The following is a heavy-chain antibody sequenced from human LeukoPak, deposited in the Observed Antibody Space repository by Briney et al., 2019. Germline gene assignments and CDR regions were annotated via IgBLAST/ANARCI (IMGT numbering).Heavy chain of an antibody. J-gene: IGHJ4*02. CDR3: AIADKVYYDFWSGYSLGFDY. Sequence: GGSLRLSCAASGFTFSSYAMSWVRQAPGKGLEWVSAISGSGGSTYYADSVKGRYTISRDNSKNTLYLQMNSLRAEDTAVYYCAIADKVYYDFWSGYSLGFDYWGQGTLVTVSS. D-gene: IGHD3-3*01. CDR2: ISGSGGST. V-gene: IGHV3-23*01. CDR1: GFTFSSYA.